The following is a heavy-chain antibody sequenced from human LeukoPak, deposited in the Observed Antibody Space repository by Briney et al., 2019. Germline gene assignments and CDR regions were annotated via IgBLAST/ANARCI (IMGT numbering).Heavy chain of an antibody. Sequence: GSLTLSCEAFGFTFSDYYLCWIRQAPGKGLEWVSYISGNDPTIYYADSVRGRFTISRDNAKNSLYLQMNSLRAEDTAVYYCARVPSSGYGVSSGLFYWGQGTLV. V-gene: IGHV3-11*01. D-gene: IGHD5-18*01. CDR1: GFTFSDYY. J-gene: IGHJ4*02. CDR2: ISGNDPTI. CDR3: ARVPSSGYGVSSGLFY.